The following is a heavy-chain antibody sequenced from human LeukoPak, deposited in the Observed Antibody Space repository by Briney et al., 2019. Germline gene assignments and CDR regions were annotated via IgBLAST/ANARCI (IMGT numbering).Heavy chain of an antibody. J-gene: IGHJ4*02. V-gene: IGHV4-59*08. CDR2: ISDIGSI. Sequence: SETLSLTCAVYGGSFRGYYWSWIPQPPGKGLEWIAYISDIGSINYNPSLKSRVTISLDTSKNQFSLKLSSVTAADTAVYYCAGHHPRNTVDFWGQGTLVTVSS. CDR1: GGSFRGYY. D-gene: IGHD2/OR15-2a*01. CDR3: AGHHPRNTVDF.